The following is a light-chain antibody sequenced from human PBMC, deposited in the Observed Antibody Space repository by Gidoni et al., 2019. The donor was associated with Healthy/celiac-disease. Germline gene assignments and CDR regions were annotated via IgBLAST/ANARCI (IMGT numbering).Light chain of an antibody. J-gene: IGKJ2*01. CDR3: QQRSNWPLMYT. CDR1: QSVSSY. CDR2: DAS. V-gene: IGKV3-11*01. Sequence: EIVLTHSPATLSLSPGERATLSCRPSQSVSSYLAWYQQKPGQAPRLLIYDASNRATGIPARFSGSGSGTDFTLTISSLEPEDFAVYYCQQRSNWPLMYTFGQGTKLEIK.